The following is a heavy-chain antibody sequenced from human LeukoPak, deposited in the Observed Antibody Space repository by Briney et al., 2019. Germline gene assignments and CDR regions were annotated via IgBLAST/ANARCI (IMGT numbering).Heavy chain of an antibody. D-gene: IGHD6-6*01. J-gene: IGHJ4*02. CDR1: GGSISSYY. CDR3: ARGDTVAARPGRFDY. Sequence: SETLSLTCTVSGGSISSYYWSWIRQPAGKGLEWIGRIHTSGSTNYNPSLKSRVTISVDTSKNQFSLKLSSVTAADTAVYYCARGDTVAARPGRFDYWGQGTLVTVSS. CDR2: IHTSGST. V-gene: IGHV4-4*07.